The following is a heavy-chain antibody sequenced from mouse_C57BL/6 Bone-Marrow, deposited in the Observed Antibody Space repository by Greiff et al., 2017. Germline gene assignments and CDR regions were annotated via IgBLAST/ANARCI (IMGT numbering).Heavy chain of an antibody. CDR3: AAGDSHYYDYYFGY. D-gene: IGHD2-4*01. J-gene: IGHJ2*01. V-gene: IGHV1-50*01. CDR2: IDPSGSYT. CDR1: GFTFTSYW. Sequence: QVQLQQPGAELVKPGASVKLSCKASGFTFTSYWMQWVQQRPGQGLEWIGEIDPSGSYTNYNQTFKGKATLTVETSSSTAYMQLSSLTSDDSAVYYCAAGDSHYYDYYFGYWGQGTTLTVSS.